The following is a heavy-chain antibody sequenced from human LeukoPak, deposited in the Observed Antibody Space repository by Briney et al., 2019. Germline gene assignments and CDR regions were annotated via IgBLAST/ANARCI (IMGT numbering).Heavy chain of an antibody. CDR3: ALRQVGSRRSSQFDY. V-gene: IGHV1-2*02. J-gene: IGHJ4*02. Sequence: GASVKVSCKASGYTFTGYYMHWVRQAPGQGLEWMGWINPNSGGTNYAQKFQGRVTMTSDTSISTAYMELSRLRSDDTAVYYCALRQVGSRRSSQFDYWGQGTLVTVSS. CDR1: GYTFTGYY. D-gene: IGHD1-26*01. CDR2: INPNSGGT.